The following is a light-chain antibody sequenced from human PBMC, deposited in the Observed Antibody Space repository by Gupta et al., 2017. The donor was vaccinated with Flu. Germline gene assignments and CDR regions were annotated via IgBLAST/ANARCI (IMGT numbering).Light chain of an antibody. CDR1: STDVGRTNR. CDR3: ASPAGRVTWV. J-gene: IGLJ1*01. Sequence: QSAPTQPRSVSGSPGQSVTISCTGTSTDVGRTNRVSWYEQRPAKAPKLILYDVTGRPSGVPGRFSASKSGNTASLTISVLQADEEADYYGASPAGRVTWVFGTGTTVTVL. V-gene: IGLV2-11*01. CDR2: DVT.